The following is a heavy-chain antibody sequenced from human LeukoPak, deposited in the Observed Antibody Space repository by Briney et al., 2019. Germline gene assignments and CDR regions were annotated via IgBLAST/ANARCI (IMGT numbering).Heavy chain of an antibody. V-gene: IGHV3-21*01. J-gene: IGHJ3*02. D-gene: IGHD3-22*01. Sequence: PGGSLRLSCAASGFTFSDYAMHWVRQAPGKGLEWVSSISSSSSYIYYADSVKGRFTISRDNAKNSLYLQMNSLRAEDTAVYYCARDSEPVVYYDSSGYLDAFDIWGQGTMVTVSS. CDR2: ISSSSSYI. CDR3: ARDSEPVVYYDSSGYLDAFDI. CDR1: GFTFSDYA.